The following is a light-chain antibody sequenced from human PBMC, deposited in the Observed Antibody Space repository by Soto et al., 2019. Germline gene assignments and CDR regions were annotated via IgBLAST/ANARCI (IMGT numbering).Light chain of an antibody. CDR1: SSDIGKYNL. J-gene: IGLJ1*01. V-gene: IGLV2-23*02. Sequence: QSALTQPASVSGSPGQSITISCTGTSSDIGKYNLVSWYQHHPSKAPKLIISDVTQWPSGASNRFSGSKSGNTASLTIFGLQPADEADYYCSSYAGSTTFYVFGTGTKLTVL. CDR3: SSYAGSTTFYV. CDR2: DVT.